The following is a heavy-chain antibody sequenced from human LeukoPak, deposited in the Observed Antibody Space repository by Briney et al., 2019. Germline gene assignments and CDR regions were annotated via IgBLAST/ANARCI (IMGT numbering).Heavy chain of an antibody. CDR1: GGSVSSYY. CDR3: ARHFAYSNSSYFDY. CDR2: VYYTGST. V-gene: IGHV4-59*08. Sequence: SETLSLTCSVSGGSVSSYYWSWIRQPPGKGLEWIGYVYYTGSTNYNPSLKSRVTMFEDKSKNQFSLRLYSVTVADTAVYYCARHFAYSNSSYFDYWGQGSLVTVSS. D-gene: IGHD6-6*01. J-gene: IGHJ4*02.